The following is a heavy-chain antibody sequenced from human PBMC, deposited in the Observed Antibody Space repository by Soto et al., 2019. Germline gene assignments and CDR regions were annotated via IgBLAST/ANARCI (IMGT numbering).Heavy chain of an antibody. CDR1: GGSFSDYY. CDR2: INHSGST. V-gene: IGHV4-34*01. CDR3: ARGGLLGSCGGATCHNLLDY. J-gene: IGHJ4*02. D-gene: IGHD2-21*01. Sequence: SETLSLTCAVYGGSFSDYYWSWVRQPPGKGLEWIGEINHSGSTNYNPSLKSRVIMSLDKSKNQFSLKLSSVTAADTAVYYCARGGLLGSCGGATCHNLLDYWGQGALVTVSS.